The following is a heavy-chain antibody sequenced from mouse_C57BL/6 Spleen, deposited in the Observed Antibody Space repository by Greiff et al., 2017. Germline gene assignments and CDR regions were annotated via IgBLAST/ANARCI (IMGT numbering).Heavy chain of an antibody. CDR1: GYTFTSYW. Sequence: VQLQQPGAELVRPGSSVKLSCKASGYTFTSYWMHWVKQRPIQGLEWIGNIDPSDSETHYNQKFKDKATLTVDKSSSTAYMQLSSLTSEDSAVYFCARSGEDYDWFAYWGQGTLVTVSA. CDR3: ARSGEDYDWFAY. D-gene: IGHD2-4*01. V-gene: IGHV1-52*01. J-gene: IGHJ3*01. CDR2: IDPSDSET.